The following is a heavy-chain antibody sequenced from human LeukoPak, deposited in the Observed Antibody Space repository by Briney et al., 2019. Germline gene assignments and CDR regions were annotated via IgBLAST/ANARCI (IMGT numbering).Heavy chain of an antibody. CDR1: GFTFSSYA. CDR2: IKSKTDGGTT. V-gene: IGHV3-15*01. Sequence: PGGSLRLSCAASGFTFSSYAMTWVRQAPGKGLEWVGRIKSKTDGGTTDYAAPVKGRFTISRDDSKNTLYLQMNSLKTEDTAVYYCTTDPTNVYYYYYYMDVWGKGTTVTVSS. J-gene: IGHJ6*03. CDR3: TTDPTNVYYYYYYMDV.